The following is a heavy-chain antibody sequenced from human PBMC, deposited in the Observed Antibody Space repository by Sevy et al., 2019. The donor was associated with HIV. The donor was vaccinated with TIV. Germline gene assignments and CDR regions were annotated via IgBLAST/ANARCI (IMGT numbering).Heavy chain of an antibody. J-gene: IGHJ4*02. CDR2: ISESGAMT. CDR3: AKASIEVAATTGGVFHY. CDR1: GFTSSSYA. V-gene: IGHV3-23*01. Sequence: GGSLRLSCVASGFTSSSYAMSWVRQAPGKGLEWVSSISESGAMTYYADSVKGRFTISRDNSKSTLYLQMNSLRAEDTAIYYCAKASIEVAATTGGVFHYWGQGTLVTVSS. D-gene: IGHD6-19*01.